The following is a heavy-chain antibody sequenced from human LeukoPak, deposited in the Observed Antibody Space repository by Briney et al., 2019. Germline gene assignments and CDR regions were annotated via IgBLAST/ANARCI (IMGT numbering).Heavy chain of an antibody. J-gene: IGHJ4*02. CDR1: GGTFSSYA. D-gene: IGHD2-15*01. Sequence: SVKVSCKASGGTFSSYAISWVRQAPGQGLEWMGGIIPIFGTAIYAQKFEGRVTITADESTSTASMELSSLRSEDTAVYYCARDGGYCSGGSGYSIYFDYWGQGALVTVSS. CDR2: IIPIFGTA. CDR3: ARDGGYCSGGSGYSIYFDY. V-gene: IGHV1-69*13.